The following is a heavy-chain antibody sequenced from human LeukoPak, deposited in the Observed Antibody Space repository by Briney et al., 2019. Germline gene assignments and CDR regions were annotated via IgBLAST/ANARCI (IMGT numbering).Heavy chain of an antibody. D-gene: IGHD6-13*01. CDR2: INPNSGGT. J-gene: IGHJ4*02. Sequence: ASVKVSCKASGYTFTGYYMHWVRPAPGQGLEWMGWINPNSGGTNYAQKFQGRVTMTRDTSISTAYMELSRLRSDDTAVYYCAPSPYSSSWYLDYWGQGTLVTVSS. CDR3: APSPYSSSWYLDY. CDR1: GYTFTGYY. V-gene: IGHV1-2*02.